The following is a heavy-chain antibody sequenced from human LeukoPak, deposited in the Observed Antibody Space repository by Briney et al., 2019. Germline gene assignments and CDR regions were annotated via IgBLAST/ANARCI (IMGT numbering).Heavy chain of an antibody. CDR2: ISYDGGNK. Sequence: GGSLRLSCAASGFTFSSYGMHWVRQAPGKGLEWVAVISYDGGNKYYADSVKGRFTISRDNSKNTLYLQMNSLRAEDTAVYYCAKDFSGLIDYWDQGTLVTVSS. J-gene: IGHJ4*02. CDR3: AKDFSGLIDY. CDR1: GFTFSSYG. V-gene: IGHV3-30*18. D-gene: IGHD3-22*01.